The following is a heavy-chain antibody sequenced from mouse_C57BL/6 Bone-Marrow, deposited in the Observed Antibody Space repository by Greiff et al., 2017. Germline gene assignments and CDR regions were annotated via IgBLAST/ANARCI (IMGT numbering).Heavy chain of an antibody. CDR2: IYPRSGNT. J-gene: IGHJ3*01. Sequence: QVQLQQSGAELARPGASVKLSCKASGYTFTSYGISWVKQRTGQGLEWIGEIYPRSGNTYYNEKLKGKATLTAEKSSSTAYMALRSLTSEDSAVYFCARRYYGLFAYWGQGTLVTVSA. CDR3: ARRYYGLFAY. V-gene: IGHV1-81*01. CDR1: GYTFTSYG. D-gene: IGHD1-1*01.